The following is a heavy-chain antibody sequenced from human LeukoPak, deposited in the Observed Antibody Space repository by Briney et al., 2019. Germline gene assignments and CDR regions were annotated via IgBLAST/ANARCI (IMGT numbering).Heavy chain of an antibody. CDR2: INAGNGNT. CDR1: GYTFTSYA. J-gene: IGHJ4*02. V-gene: IGHV1-3*01. Sequence: ASVNVSCKASGYTFTSYAMHWVRQAPGQRLEWMGWINAGNGNTKYSQKFQGRVTITRDTSASTAYMELSSLRSEDTAVYYCARFGRDGYFDYWGQGTLVTVSS. D-gene: IGHD5-24*01. CDR3: ARFGRDGYFDY.